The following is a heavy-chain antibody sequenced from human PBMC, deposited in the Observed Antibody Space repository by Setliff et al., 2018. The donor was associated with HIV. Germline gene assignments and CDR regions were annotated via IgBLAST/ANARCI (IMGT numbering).Heavy chain of an antibody. Sequence: GASVKVSCKASGYTFNDNYIHWVRRAPGQGLEWMGRISPDIGDTNYAQMFHGRVTMTRDTSISTAYMELSSLKSDDTAVYYCARGADHFDTSGYYSFFDPWGQGTLVTV. CDR3: ARGADHFDTSGYYSFFDP. CDR2: ISPDIGDT. CDR1: GYTFNDNY. V-gene: IGHV1-2*06. J-gene: IGHJ5*02. D-gene: IGHD3-22*01.